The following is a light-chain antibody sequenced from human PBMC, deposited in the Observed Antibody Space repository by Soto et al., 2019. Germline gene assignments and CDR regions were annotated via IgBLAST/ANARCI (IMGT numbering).Light chain of an antibody. CDR3: QQSYSTPFT. J-gene: IGKJ3*01. CDR1: QSISSY. CDR2: AAS. Sequence: IHSTQSPSSLSASVGDRFTIACRASQSISSYLNWYQQKPGKAPKLLIYAASSLQSGVPSRFSGSGSGTDFTLTISSLQPEDFATYYCQQSYSTPFTFGPGTKVDIK. V-gene: IGKV1-39*01.